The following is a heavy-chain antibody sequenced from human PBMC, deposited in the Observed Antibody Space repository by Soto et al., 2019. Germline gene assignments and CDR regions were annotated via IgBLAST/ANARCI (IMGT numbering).Heavy chain of an antibody. CDR3: ASTSGSRTRYWYFDL. Sequence: QVQLVESGGGLVKPGGSLRLSCAASGFTFSDYYMSWIRQAPGKGLEWVSYISSSSSYTNYADSVKGRFTISRDNAKNSLYLQMNSLRAEDTAVYYCASTSGSRTRYWYFDLRGRGTLVTVSS. V-gene: IGHV3-11*05. CDR1: GFTFSDYY. D-gene: IGHD3-22*01. CDR2: ISSSSSYT. J-gene: IGHJ2*01.